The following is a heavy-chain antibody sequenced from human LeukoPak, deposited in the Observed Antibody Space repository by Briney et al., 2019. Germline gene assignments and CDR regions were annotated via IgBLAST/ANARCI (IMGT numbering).Heavy chain of an antibody. CDR3: ACNGGVYYDISTGYETYYYYYYGMDV. CDR1: GFTFSSYG. CDR2: IWYDGSNK. Sequence: GRSLRLSCAASGFTFSSYGMHWVRQAPGKGLEWVAVIWYDGSNKYYADSVKGRFTISRDNSKNTLYLQMNSLRAEDTAVYYCACNGGVYYDISTGYETYYYYYYGMDVWGQGTTVTVSS. D-gene: IGHD3-9*01. J-gene: IGHJ6*02. V-gene: IGHV3-33*01.